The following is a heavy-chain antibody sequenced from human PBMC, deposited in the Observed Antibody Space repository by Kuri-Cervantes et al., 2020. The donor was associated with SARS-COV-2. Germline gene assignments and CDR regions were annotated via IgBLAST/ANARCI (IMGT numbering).Heavy chain of an antibody. J-gene: IGHJ6*03. Sequence: GGSLRLSCAASGFTFSSYGMHWVRQAPGKGLVWVSRINSDGSSTSYADSVKGRFTISRDNAKNSLYLQMNSLRAEDTAVYYCARDRKYYDFWSGPNYYMDVWGKGTTVTVSS. D-gene: IGHD3-3*01. CDR1: GFTFSSYG. CDR3: ARDRKYYDFWSGPNYYMDV. V-gene: IGHV3-74*01. CDR2: INSDGSST.